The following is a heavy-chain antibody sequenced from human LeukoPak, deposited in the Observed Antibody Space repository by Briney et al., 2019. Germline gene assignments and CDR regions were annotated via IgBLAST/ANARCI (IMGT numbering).Heavy chain of an antibody. CDR2: ISPTGAGT. Sequence: GGSLRLSCAASGFTFNGYAMSWVRQAPGKGLEWVSTISPTGAGTYYADSVKGLFTISRDNSKNTLYLEMNSLRAEDTAVYYCARGGDYGDYVNYWGQGTLVTVSS. CDR3: ARGGDYGDYVNY. V-gene: IGHV3-23*01. CDR1: GFTFNGYA. J-gene: IGHJ4*02. D-gene: IGHD4-17*01.